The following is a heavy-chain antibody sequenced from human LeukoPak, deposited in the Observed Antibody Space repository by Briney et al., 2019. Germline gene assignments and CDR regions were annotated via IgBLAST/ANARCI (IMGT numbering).Heavy chain of an antibody. CDR1: GFTFNNYT. CDR2: ISIKGDRT. Sequence: GGSLRLSCAASGFTFNNYTMSWVRQAPGKGLEWVSTISIKGDRTYYVDSVKGRFTISRDNSNSTLFLQMNSRGAEDTAIYYCAKKGTVVTPGFYFDYWGQGILVTVSS. CDR3: AKKGTVVTPGFYFDY. J-gene: IGHJ4*02. D-gene: IGHD4-23*01. V-gene: IGHV3-23*01.